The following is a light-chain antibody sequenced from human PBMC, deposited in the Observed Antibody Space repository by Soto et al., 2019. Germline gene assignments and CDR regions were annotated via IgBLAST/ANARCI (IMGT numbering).Light chain of an antibody. CDR1: QSVSSN. CDR2: GAS. CDR3: QQYNNWPTWT. V-gene: IGKV3-15*01. Sequence: EIVMTQSPVTLSVSPGERATLSCRASQSVSSNLAWYQQKPGQAPRLLIYGASTRATGIPARFSGSGSETEFTLTISSLQAEDSAVYFCQQYNNWPTWTFGQGTKVDIK. J-gene: IGKJ1*01.